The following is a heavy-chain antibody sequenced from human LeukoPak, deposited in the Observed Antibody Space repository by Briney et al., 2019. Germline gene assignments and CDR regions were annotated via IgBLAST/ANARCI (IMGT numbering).Heavy chain of an antibody. CDR1: GFTLNNYA. D-gene: IGHD2-15*01. V-gene: IGHV3-23*01. J-gene: IGHJ4*01. Sequence: GGSLRLSCAASGFTLNNYAMSWVRQAPGKGLVWVSAISGSGASTYYADSVKGRLTISRDNSKNTLYLQMNSLRAEDTAVYYCARRATPSPHFDYWGHGALVAVSS. CDR2: ISGSGAST. CDR3: ARRATPSPHFDY.